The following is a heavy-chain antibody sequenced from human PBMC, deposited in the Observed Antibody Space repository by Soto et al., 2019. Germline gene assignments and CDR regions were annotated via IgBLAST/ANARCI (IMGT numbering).Heavy chain of an antibody. D-gene: IGHD3-10*01. CDR3: ARHGTPYYGEPEYFQH. Sequence: QLQLQESGPGVVKPSETLSLTCTVSDGSISSSSYYWGWIRQPPGKGLEWIGRIYYSGSTYYNPSLKSRVTISVDTSKNQFALKLSSVTAADTAVYYCARHGTPYYGEPEYFQHWGQGTLVTVSS. CDR1: DGSISSSSYY. V-gene: IGHV4-39*01. CDR2: IYYSGST. J-gene: IGHJ1*01.